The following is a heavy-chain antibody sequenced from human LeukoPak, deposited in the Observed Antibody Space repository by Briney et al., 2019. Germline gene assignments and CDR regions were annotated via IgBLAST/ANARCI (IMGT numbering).Heavy chain of an antibody. CDR1: GFTLSGYR. D-gene: IGHD3-10*01. CDR2: ISSNGSTI. CDR3: ARAGTNDY. J-gene: IGHJ4*02. Sequence: GGSLRLSCAVSGFTLSGYRMSWVGQAQGKGLEWVSYISSNGSTIYYADSVKGRFTISRDNAKNSTSLQMNSLRAEDTAVYYCARAGTNDYWGQGTLVTVST. V-gene: IGHV3-48*01.